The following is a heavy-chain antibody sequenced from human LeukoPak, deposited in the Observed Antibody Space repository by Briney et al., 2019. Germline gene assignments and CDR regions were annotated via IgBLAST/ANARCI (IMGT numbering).Heavy chain of an antibody. CDR3: ARTSEYYYDSSGYYYDAFDI. CDR2: IKQDGSEK. J-gene: IGHJ3*02. D-gene: IGHD3-22*01. Sequence: GGSLRLSCAASGFTFSSYWMSWVRQAPGKGLEWVANIKQDGSEKYYVDSVKGRFTISRDNAKNSLYLQMNSLRAEDTAVYYCARTSEYYYDSSGYYYDAFDIWGHGTMVTVSS. CDR1: GFTFSSYW. V-gene: IGHV3-7*01.